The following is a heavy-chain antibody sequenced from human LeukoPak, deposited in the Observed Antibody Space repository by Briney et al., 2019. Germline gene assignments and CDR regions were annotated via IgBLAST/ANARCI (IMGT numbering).Heavy chain of an antibody. D-gene: IGHD4-17*01. CDR1: GFTFSSYW. Sequence: GGSLRLSCAASGFTFSSYWMYWVRQAPGKGLVWVSRINSDGSSTSYADSVKGRFTISRDNAKNTLSLQINSLRAEDTAVYYCARASTVTPCLWDWGQGTLVTVSS. CDR3: ARASTVTPCLWD. J-gene: IGHJ4*02. CDR2: INSDGSST. V-gene: IGHV3-74*01.